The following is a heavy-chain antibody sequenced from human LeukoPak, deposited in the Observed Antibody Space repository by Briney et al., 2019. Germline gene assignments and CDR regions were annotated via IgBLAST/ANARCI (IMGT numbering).Heavy chain of an antibody. CDR2: INPNSGGT. CDR3: ARDPDSSGYPDY. V-gene: IGHV1-2*02. CDR1: GYTFTGYY. J-gene: IGHJ4*02. D-gene: IGHD3-22*01. Sequence: ASVKVSCKASGYTFTGYYMHWVRQAPGQGLEWMGWINPNSGGTNYAQKLQGRVTMTTDTSTSTAYMELRSLRSDDTAVYYCARDPDSSGYPDYWGQGTLVTVSS.